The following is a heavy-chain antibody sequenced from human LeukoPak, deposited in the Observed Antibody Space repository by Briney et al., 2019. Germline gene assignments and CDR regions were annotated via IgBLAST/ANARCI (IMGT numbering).Heavy chain of an antibody. CDR1: GGSISSSSYY. Sequence: SETLSLTCTVSGGSISSSSYYWGWIRQPPGKGLEWIGSIYYSGSTYYNPSLKSRVTISVDTSKNQFSLKLSSVTAADTAVYYCARVAGIAAAGRRWFDPWGQGTLVTVSS. V-gene: IGHV4-39*07. CDR2: IYYSGST. J-gene: IGHJ5*02. D-gene: IGHD6-13*01. CDR3: ARVAGIAAAGRRWFDP.